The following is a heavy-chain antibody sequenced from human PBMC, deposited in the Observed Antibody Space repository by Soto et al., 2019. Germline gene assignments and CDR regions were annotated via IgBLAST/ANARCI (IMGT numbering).Heavy chain of an antibody. CDR2: FSHSENP. V-gene: IGHV4-34*01. CDR1: GGSLSGYY. D-gene: IGHD1-26*01. Sequence: QVRLQQWGAGLLKPSETLSLTCAVYGGSLSGYYWSWIRQPPGKALEWIGKFSHSENPNYNPSLKGRVTISVDTSKSQLFLNLSSVTAADTAMYYCARHHVRGRTIAGAAEFWGQGTLVTVSS. J-gene: IGHJ4*02. CDR3: ARHHVRGRTIAGAAEF.